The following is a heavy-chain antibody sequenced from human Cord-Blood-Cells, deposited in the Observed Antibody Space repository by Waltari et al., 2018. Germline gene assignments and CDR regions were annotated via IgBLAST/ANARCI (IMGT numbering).Heavy chain of an antibody. J-gene: IGHJ3*02. V-gene: IGHV3-30*18. D-gene: IGHD3-22*01. CDR2: ISYDGSNK. CDR3: AKVPYYDSSGDAFDI. CDR1: GFTFSSYG. Sequence: QVQLVESGGGVVQPGRSLRLSCAASGFTFSSYGMHWVRPAPGKGLEWVAVISYDGSNKYYADSVKGRFTISRDNSENTLYLQMNSLRAEDTAVYYCAKVPYYDSSGDAFDIWGQGTMVTVSS.